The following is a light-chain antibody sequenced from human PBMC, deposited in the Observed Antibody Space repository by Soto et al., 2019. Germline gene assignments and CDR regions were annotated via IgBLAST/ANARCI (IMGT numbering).Light chain of an antibody. Sequence: AIQLTQSPSSLSASVGDRVSITCRASQGIGSALAWYQLKPGAAPALLIYDASTRATGVPARFSGSGSGTDFTLTISSLQSEDFAVYYCQHYNYWPYTFGQGTKVDIK. V-gene: IGKV1-13*02. J-gene: IGKJ2*01. CDR2: DAS. CDR1: QGIGSA. CDR3: QHYNYWPYT.